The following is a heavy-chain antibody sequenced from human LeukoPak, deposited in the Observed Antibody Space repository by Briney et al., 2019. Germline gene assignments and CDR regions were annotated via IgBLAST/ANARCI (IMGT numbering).Heavy chain of an antibody. CDR2: IIPIFGTA. CDR1: RGTFSSYA. J-gene: IGHJ4*02. CDR3: ARGLPNSGLVY. Sequence: SVKLSCKAYRGTFSSYAISWVRQAPGQGLEWMGRIIPIFGTANYAQKFQGRVTITTDESTSTAYMELSSLRSEDTAVYYCARGLPNSGLVYWGQGTLVTVSS. D-gene: IGHD6-19*01. V-gene: IGHV1-69*05.